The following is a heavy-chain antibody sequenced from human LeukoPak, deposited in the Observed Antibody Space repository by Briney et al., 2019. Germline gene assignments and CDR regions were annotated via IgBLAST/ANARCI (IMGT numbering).Heavy chain of an antibody. V-gene: IGHV4-34*01. J-gene: IGHJ4*02. Sequence: SETLSLTCAVYGGSFSGYYWSWIRQPPGKGLEWIGEINHSGSTNYNPSLKSRVTISVDTSKNQFSLKLGSVTAADTAVYYCARAPHYSFLDYWGQGTLVTVSS. CDR1: GGSFSGYY. CDR2: INHSGST. D-gene: IGHD5-18*01. CDR3: ARAPHYSFLDY.